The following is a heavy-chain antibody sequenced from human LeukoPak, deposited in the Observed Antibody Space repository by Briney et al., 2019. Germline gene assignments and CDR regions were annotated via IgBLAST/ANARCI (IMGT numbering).Heavy chain of an antibody. J-gene: IGHJ4*02. D-gene: IGHD3-22*01. CDR2: ISYDGSNK. CDR1: GFTFSSYA. V-gene: IGHV3-30-3*01. Sequence: GGSLRLSCAASGFTFSSYAMHWVRQAPGKGLEWVAVISYDGSNKYYADSVKGRFTISRDNSKNTLYLQMNSLRPEDTALYYCVRGRYYYDVSGYPDYWGQGTLVTVSS. CDR3: VRGRYYYDVSGYPDY.